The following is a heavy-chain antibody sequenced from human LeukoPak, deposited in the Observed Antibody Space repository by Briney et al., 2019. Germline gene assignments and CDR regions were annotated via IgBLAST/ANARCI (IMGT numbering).Heavy chain of an antibody. CDR2: INHSGST. D-gene: IGHD3-10*01. CDR1: SGSFSGYY. CDR3: ARASYGSGSYYPPTIDDYYYYYMDV. J-gene: IGHJ6*03. Sequence: SETLSLTCAIYSGSFSGYYWNWISQPPGKGLEWIGEINHSGSTNYNPSLKSRVTISLDTSKNQFSLKLTSVTAADTAVYYCARASYGSGSYYPPTIDDYYYYYMDVWGKGTTVTVSS. V-gene: IGHV4-34*01.